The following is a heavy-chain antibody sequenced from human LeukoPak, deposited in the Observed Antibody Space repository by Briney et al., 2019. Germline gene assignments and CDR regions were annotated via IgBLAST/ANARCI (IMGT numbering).Heavy chain of an antibody. V-gene: IGHV1-8*03. CDR2: MNPNSGNT. CDR3: ARGPGYCSSTSCPASPFDP. CDR1: GYTFTSYD. J-gene: IGHJ5*02. Sequence: ASVKVSCKASGYTFTSYDINWVGQATGQGLEWMGWMNPNSGNTGYEQKFQGRVTITRNTSISTAYMELSSLRSEDTAVYYCARGPGYCSSTSCPASPFDPWGQGTLVTVSS. D-gene: IGHD2-2*01.